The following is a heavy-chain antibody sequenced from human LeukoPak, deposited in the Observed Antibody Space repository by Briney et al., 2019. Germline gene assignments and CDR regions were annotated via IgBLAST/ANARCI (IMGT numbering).Heavy chain of an antibody. D-gene: IGHD3-10*01. J-gene: IGHJ3*02. CDR1: GFSFSTST. CDR3: ARDSYWLGGTIGAFDI. Sequence: GGSLRLSCAVSGFSFSTSTMNWVRQAPGRGLEWVSSMSSSGSSIYYADSVKGRFTISRDNAKTSLYLQINSLRAEDTAVYYCARDSYWLGGTIGAFDIWGQGTMVTVSS. V-gene: IGHV3-21*01. CDR2: MSSSGSSI.